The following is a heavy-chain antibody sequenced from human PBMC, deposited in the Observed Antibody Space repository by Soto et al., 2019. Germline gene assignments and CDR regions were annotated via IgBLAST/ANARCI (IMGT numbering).Heavy chain of an antibody. CDR1: VFTFISYA. CDR3: ARVPYNWNDGYYYYGMDV. D-gene: IGHD1-20*01. J-gene: IGHJ6*02. CDR2: ISYDGSNK. Sequence: GWSLRLSCASSVFTFISYAMHWVRQAPGKGLEWVAVISYDGSNKYYADSVKGRFTISRDNSKNTLYLQMNSLRAEDTAVYYCARVPYNWNDGYYYYGMDVWGQGTTVTVSS. V-gene: IGHV3-30-3*01.